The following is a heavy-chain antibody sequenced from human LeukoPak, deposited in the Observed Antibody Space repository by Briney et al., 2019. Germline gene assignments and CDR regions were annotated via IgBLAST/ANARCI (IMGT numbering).Heavy chain of an antibody. V-gene: IGHV4-4*07. CDR2: IYSSGYT. CDR3: ARGEHSVDS. D-gene: IGHD1/OR15-1a*01. Sequence: SETLSLACTVSGGAIRSHYWTWIRQPAGKGLEWIGRIYSSGYTNDNPFLKSRITMSVDMSKNQFSLRLNSVTAADTAVYYCARGEHSVDSWGQGMLVTVSS. J-gene: IGHJ4*02. CDR1: GGAIRSHY.